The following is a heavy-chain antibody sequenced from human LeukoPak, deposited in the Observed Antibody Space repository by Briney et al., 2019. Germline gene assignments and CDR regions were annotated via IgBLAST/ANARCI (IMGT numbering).Heavy chain of an antibody. Sequence: ASVKVSCKASGGTFSSCAISWVRQAPGQGLEWMGRIIPILGIANYAQKFQGRVTITADKSTSTAYMELSSLRSEDTAVYYCARGRGGRGYWRYWFDPWGQGTLVTVSS. CDR1: GGTFSSCA. CDR3: ARGRGGRGYWRYWFDP. D-gene: IGHD2-2*03. J-gene: IGHJ5*02. CDR2: IIPILGIA. V-gene: IGHV1-69*04.